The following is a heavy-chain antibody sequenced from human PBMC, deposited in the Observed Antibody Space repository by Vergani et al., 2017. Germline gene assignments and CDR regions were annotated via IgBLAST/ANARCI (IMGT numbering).Heavy chain of an antibody. V-gene: IGHV3-30-3*01. CDR3: ARPYCRSTSCYYDLPVDY. CDR2: ISYDGSNK. CDR1: GFTFSRYS. D-gene: IGHD2-2*01. Sequence: QVQLVESGGGVVQPGRSLRLSCAASGFTFSRYSMHWVRQAPGKGLEWVAIISYDGSNKDYADCVKGRFTISRDNSKNTLYLQMNSLRAGDTAVYSCARPYCRSTSCYYDLPVDYWGQGTLVTVP. J-gene: IGHJ4*02.